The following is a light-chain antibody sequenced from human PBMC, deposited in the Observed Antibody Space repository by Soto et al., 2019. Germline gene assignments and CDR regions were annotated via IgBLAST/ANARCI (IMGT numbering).Light chain of an antibody. Sequence: QSVMTQPPAASGSAGQSVTISCTGTSSDVGGYNFVTWYQHFPGKAPKLIIYEITKRPSGDPDRFSGSKSGNTASLTVSGLQTDDEADYYCSSYGGSNNFVFGTGTKVTVL. J-gene: IGLJ1*01. CDR2: EIT. V-gene: IGLV2-8*01. CDR3: SSYGGSNNFV. CDR1: SSDVGGYNF.